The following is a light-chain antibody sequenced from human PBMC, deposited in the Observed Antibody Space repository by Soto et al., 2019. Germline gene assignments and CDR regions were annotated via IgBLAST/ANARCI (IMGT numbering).Light chain of an antibody. CDR2: GAS. CDR3: QHYYSSPLT. CDR1: QSLTSRH. Sequence: EIVLTQSPGTLSLSPGESATLSCRASQSLTSRHLAWYQQTPGQAPRLLIHGASDRTSGLPDRFSGGGSRTDFTLTISRLESADFAVYYCQHYYSSPLTFGGGTKVEIK. J-gene: IGKJ4*01. V-gene: IGKV3-20*01.